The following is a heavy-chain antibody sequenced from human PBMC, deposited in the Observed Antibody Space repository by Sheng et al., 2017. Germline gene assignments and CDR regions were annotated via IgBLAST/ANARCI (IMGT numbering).Heavy chain of an antibody. J-gene: IGHJ5*02. CDR3: ASERTVTTLIYWFDP. D-gene: IGHD4-17*01. V-gene: IGHV4-38-2*01. CDR2: IYHSGST. CDR1: GYSISSGYY. Sequence: QVQLQESGPGLVKPSETLSLTCAVSGYSISSGYYWGWIRQPPGKGLEWIGSIYHSGSTYYNPSLKSRVTISVDTSKNQFSLKLSSVTAADTAVYYCASERTVTTLIYWFDPWGQGTLVTVSS.